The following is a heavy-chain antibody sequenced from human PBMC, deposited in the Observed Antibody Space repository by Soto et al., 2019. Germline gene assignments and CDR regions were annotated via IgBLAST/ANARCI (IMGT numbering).Heavy chain of an antibody. J-gene: IGHJ4*02. CDR1: GGSVSSGPYH. CDR2: VSYSGTA. Sequence: QVQLQESGPGLVKTSETLSLTCTVSGGSVSSGPYHWNWVRQPPGKGLEWIGHVSYSGTANYNPSLRGRVTMETDTSMNQFSLRLTSVTAADTAVYYCMRSHGAYWGQGALVTVSP. V-gene: IGHV4-61*01. CDR3: MRSHGAY. D-gene: IGHD2-8*01.